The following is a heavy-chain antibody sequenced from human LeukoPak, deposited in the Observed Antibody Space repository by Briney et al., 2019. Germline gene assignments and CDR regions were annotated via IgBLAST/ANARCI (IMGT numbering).Heavy chain of an antibody. CDR2: ISAYNGDT. CDR3: ARYSSGWYEGHFDY. CDR1: GYTLTSYG. J-gene: IGHJ4*02. Sequence: ASEKVSCKASGYTLTSYGISWVRQAPGQGLEWMGWISAYNGDTNYAQKLQGRVTMTTDTSTSTAYMELRSLRSDDTAVYYCARYSSGWYEGHFDYWGQGILVSVST. V-gene: IGHV1-18*01. D-gene: IGHD6-19*01.